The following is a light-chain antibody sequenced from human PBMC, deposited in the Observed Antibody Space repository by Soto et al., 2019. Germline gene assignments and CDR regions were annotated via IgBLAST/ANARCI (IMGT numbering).Light chain of an antibody. V-gene: IGLV4-69*01. CDR2: LNSDGSH. CDR3: QPWGTVGV. J-gene: IGLJ3*02. Sequence: QLVLTQSPSASASLGASVKLTCTLSSGHSSYAIAWHQQQPEKGPRYLMKLNSDGSHSKGDGIPDRFSGSSSGAERYLTISSLQSEDEADYYCQPWGTVGVFGGGTKLTVL. CDR1: SGHSSYA.